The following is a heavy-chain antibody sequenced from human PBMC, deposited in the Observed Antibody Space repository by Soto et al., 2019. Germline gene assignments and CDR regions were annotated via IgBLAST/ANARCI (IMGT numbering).Heavy chain of an antibody. J-gene: IGHJ4*02. CDR3: ASPPYYYDTSGYSY. D-gene: IGHD3-22*01. Sequence: EVQLVESGGGLVKPGGSLRLSCAASGFAFGTYSMNWVRQAPGKGLEWVSSISSSSSYIYYADSVKGRFTISRDNANNSLYLQMNSLRAEDTAVYYCASPPYYYDTSGYSYWGQGTVVTVSS. CDR2: ISSSSSYI. CDR1: GFAFGTYS. V-gene: IGHV3-21*01.